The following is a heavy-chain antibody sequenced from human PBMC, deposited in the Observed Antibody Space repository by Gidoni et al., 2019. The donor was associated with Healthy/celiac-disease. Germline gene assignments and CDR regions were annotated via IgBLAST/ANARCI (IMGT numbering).Heavy chain of an antibody. D-gene: IGHD3-22*01. CDR2: ISYDGSNK. J-gene: IGHJ4*02. Sequence: LELVAVISYDGSNKYYADSVQGRFTISRDNSKNTLYLQMNSLRAEDTAVYYCARGFHYYDSSGYSGDYWGQGTLVTVSS. V-gene: IGHV3-30-3*01. CDR3: ARGFHYYDSSGYSGDY.